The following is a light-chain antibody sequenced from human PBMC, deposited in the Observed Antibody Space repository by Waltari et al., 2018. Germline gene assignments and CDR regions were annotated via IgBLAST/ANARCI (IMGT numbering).Light chain of an antibody. CDR3: HQHNSWPPLS. CDR2: GAS. CDR1: QSVSSN. V-gene: IGKV3-15*01. J-gene: IGKJ4*01. Sequence: EIVMTQSPATLSVSPGESATLSCRASQSVSSNLAWYQQKPGQAPRLLIYGASTRATGVPARFSGSGSGTDFTLTISGLQSEDYAVYFCHQHNSWPPLSFGGGTKVEIK.